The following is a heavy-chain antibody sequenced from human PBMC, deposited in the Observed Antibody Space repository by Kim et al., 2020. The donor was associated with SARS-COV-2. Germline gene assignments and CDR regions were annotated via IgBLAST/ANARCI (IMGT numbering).Heavy chain of an antibody. J-gene: IGHJ6*01. CDR1: GYTFTSYA. CDR3: ARDLGSSSGRWSYYYYYYGMDV. CDR2: INTNTGNP. V-gene: IGHV7-4-1*02. Sequence: ASVKVSCKASGYTFTSYAMNWVRQAPGQGLEWMGWINTNTGNPTYAQGFTGRFVFSLDTSVSTAYLQISSLKAEDTAVYYCARDLGSSSGRWSYYYYYYGMDVWEKVTTVTVSS. D-gene: IGHD6-6*01.